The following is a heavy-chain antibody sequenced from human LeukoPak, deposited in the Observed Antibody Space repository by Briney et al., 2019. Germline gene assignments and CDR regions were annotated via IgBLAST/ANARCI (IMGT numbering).Heavy chain of an antibody. V-gene: IGHV3-23*01. D-gene: IGHD5-18*01. CDR2: ITGNGATT. CDR3: ANDLGWIQLNLG. Sequence: GGSLRLSCAASGFSFSNYGMNWVRQARGKAVEWVSGITGNGATTYYADSVKGLFTIPRDNSRNTVYLQMNSLRAEDTAVYYCANDLGWIQLNLGRGQGTLVTVSS. J-gene: IGHJ4*02. CDR1: GFSFSNYG.